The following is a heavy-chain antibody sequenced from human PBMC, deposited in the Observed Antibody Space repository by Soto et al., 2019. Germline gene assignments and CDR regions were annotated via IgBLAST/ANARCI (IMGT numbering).Heavy chain of an antibody. Sequence: WVRQATGQGLAWMGWMNPNSGNTGYAQKFQGRVTMTRNTSISTAYMELSSLRSEDTAVYYCARNRGLTKIRYCSGGSCYSPPPYWGQGTLVTVSS. J-gene: IGHJ4*02. CDR2: MNPNSGNT. CDR3: ARNRGLTKIRYCSGGSCYSPPPY. V-gene: IGHV1-8*01. D-gene: IGHD2-15*01.